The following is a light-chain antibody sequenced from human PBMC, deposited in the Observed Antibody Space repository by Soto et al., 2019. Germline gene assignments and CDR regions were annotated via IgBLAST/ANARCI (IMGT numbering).Light chain of an antibody. CDR1: QSISSSY. CDR3: QQALT. J-gene: IGKJ4*01. V-gene: IGKV3-20*01. CDR2: GAS. Sequence: EIVLTQSPGTLSLSPGKRGTLSCRASQSISSSYLAWYQQKPGQAPRLLIYGASTRATGIPDRFSGSGSGTDFTLTISSLEPEDFVVYYCQQALTFGGGTKVEIK.